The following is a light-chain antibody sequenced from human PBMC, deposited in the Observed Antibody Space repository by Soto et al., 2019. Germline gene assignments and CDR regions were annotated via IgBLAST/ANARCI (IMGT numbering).Light chain of an antibody. J-gene: IGKJ5*01. CDR3: QQRSNWPPG. CDR1: QGVRKS. Sequence: EMVLTQSPATLSLSPGERAALSCWASQGVRKSLAWCHQNPGRAPRLFIYDASNRATGIPARFSGSGSGTDFTLTISSLEPEDFAVYYCQQRSNWPPGFGQGTDWRL. V-gene: IGKV3-11*01. CDR2: DAS.